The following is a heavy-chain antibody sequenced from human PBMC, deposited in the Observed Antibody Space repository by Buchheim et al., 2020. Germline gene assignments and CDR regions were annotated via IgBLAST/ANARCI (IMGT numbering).Heavy chain of an antibody. D-gene: IGHD2-2*01. V-gene: IGHV3-7*01. Sequence: EVQLVESGGGLVQPGGSLRLSCAASGFTFSNYWMSWVRQAPGKGLEWVANIKQDGSERYYVDSVKGRFTISRDNAKSSLYLQMSSLRAEDTAVYHCARIVVIPAVVDYWGQG. CDR2: IKQDGSER. J-gene: IGHJ4*02. CDR1: GFTFSNYW. CDR3: ARIVVIPAVVDY.